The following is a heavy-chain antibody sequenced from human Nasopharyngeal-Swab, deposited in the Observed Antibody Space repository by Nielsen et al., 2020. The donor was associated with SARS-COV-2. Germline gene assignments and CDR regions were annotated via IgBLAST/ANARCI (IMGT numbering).Heavy chain of an antibody. V-gene: IGHV3-23*01. CDR2: ITVGSDGT. Sequence: GESLKISCAASGFTFSSSAMGWVRQAPGKGLEWVSIITVGSDGTYYADSVKGRFSISRDNSKSTLYLQMDSLTAEDTAVYYCAGAPRGPTGPPFDYWGQGILVTVSS. J-gene: IGHJ4*02. CDR3: AGAPRGPTGPPFDY. CDR1: GFTFSSSA. D-gene: IGHD1-1*01.